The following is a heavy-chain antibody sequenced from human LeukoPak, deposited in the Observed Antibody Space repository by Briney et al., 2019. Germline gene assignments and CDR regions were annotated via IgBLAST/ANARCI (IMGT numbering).Heavy chain of an antibody. D-gene: IGHD1-26*01. CDR3: AREGVGATDDAFDI. V-gene: IGHV4-59*01. CDR1: GGSISSYY. J-gene: IGHJ3*02. CDR2: IYYSGST. Sequence: SETLSLTCTVSGGSISSYYWSWLRQPPGKGLEWIGYIYYSGSTNYNPSLKSRVTISVDTSKNQFALKLSSVTAADTAVYYCAREGVGATDDAFDIWGQGTMVTVSS.